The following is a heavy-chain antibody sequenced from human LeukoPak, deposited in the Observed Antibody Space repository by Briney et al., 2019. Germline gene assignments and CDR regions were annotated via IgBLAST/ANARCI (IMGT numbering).Heavy chain of an antibody. CDR2: TSSSDAGK. J-gene: IGHJ4*02. D-gene: IGHD2-15*01. Sequence: PGGSLRLSCAASGFTFSSFWMHWVRHAPGKGLEWVSATSSSDAGKYYADSVRGRFTISRDNSRNTMYLQMNSLRAEDAAVYYCAKAPVTSCRGAFCYPFDSWGQGTVVTVSS. V-gene: IGHV3-23*01. CDR3: AKAPVTSCRGAFCYPFDS. CDR1: GFTFSSFW.